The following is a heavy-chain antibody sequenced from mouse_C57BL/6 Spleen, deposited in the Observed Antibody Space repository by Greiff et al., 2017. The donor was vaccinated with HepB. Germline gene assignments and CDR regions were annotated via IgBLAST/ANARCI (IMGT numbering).Heavy chain of an antibody. D-gene: IGHD2-4*01. CDR3: AFYDYDDYYAMDY. CDR2: IWSGGST. J-gene: IGHJ4*01. V-gene: IGHV2-2*01. CDR1: GFSLTSYG. Sequence: VQRVESGPGLVQPSQSLSITCTVSGFSLTSYGVHWVRQSPGKGLEWLGVIWSGGSTDYNAAFISRLSISKDNSKSQVFFKMNSLQADDTAIYYCAFYDYDDYYAMDYWGQVTSVTVSS.